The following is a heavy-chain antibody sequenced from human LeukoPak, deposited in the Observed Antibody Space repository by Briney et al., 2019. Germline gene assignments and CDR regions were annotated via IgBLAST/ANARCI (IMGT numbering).Heavy chain of an antibody. V-gene: IGHV5-51*01. CDR1: GYSFTSYW. Sequence: GESLKISCKGSGYSFTSYWIGWVRQMPGKGLEWMGIIYPGDSDTRYSPSFQGQVTISADKSISTAYLQWSSLKASDTAMYYCARLPMVRGVVTRQLDYWGQGTLVTVSS. J-gene: IGHJ4*02. CDR2: IYPGDSDT. CDR3: ARLPMVRGVVTRQLDY. D-gene: IGHD3-10*01.